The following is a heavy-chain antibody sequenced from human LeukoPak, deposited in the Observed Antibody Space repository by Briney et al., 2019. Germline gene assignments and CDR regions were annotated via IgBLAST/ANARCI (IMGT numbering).Heavy chain of an antibody. D-gene: IGHD6-13*01. V-gene: IGHV4-34*01. J-gene: IGHJ4*02. Sequence: PSETLSLTCAVYGGSFSGYYWNWIRQSPGKGLEWIGEINHSGSTNYNPSLKRRVTISVDTSKNQFSLKLSSVTAADTTVYCCARGFGSSWSTLFDYWGQGTLVTVSS. CDR3: ARGFGSSWSTLFDY. CDR1: GGSFSGYY. CDR2: INHSGST.